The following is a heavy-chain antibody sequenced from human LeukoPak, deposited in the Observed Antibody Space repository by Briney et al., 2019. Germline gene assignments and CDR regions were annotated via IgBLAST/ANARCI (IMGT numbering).Heavy chain of an antibody. Sequence: PSETLSLTCTVSGGSISSYYWSWIRQPPGKGLEWIGYIYDSGDTNYNPSLKSRVTISVDTSKNQFSLKLSSVTAADTAVYYCARGGNVGLSYWGQGTLVTVSS. CDR1: GGSISSYY. V-gene: IGHV4-59*12. CDR3: ARGGNVGLSY. D-gene: IGHD1-26*01. J-gene: IGHJ4*02. CDR2: IYDSGDT.